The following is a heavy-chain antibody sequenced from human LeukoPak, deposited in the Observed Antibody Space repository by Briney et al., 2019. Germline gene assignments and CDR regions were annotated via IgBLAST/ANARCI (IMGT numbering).Heavy chain of an antibody. D-gene: IGHD3-3*01. CDR2: TSSSDAGT. CDR3: ARDERLLSFLK. V-gene: IGHV3-23*01. Sequence: GGSLRLSCAASGFTLSTYAMSRVRQTPGKGLEWVAATSSSDAGTYHADSVRGRFTISRDNSKNTLYLQMNSLRAEDTAIYYCARDERLLSFLKWGQGTLVTVSS. CDR1: GFTLSTYA. J-gene: IGHJ4*02.